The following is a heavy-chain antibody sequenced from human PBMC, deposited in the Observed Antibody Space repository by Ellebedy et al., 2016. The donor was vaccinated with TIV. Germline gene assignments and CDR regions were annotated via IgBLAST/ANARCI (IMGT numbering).Heavy chain of an antibody. CDR1: GASISSSSYY. D-gene: IGHD4-23*01. CDR3: ARLYGGGYKHFDY. Sequence: MPSETLSLTCTVSGASISSSSYYWGWIRQPPGKGLEWIGSIYYSGSTYYNPSLKSRVTISVDTSKNQFSLKLSSVTAADTAVYYCARLYGGGYKHFDYWGQGTLVTVSS. V-gene: IGHV4-39*01. CDR2: IYYSGST. J-gene: IGHJ4*02.